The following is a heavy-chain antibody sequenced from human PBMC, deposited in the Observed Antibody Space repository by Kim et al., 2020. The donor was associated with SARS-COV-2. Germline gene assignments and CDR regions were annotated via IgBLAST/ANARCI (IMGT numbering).Heavy chain of an antibody. Sequence: GGSLRLSCAASGFTFSLYGMHWVRQAPGKGLEWVAIISYDGNKKYYADSVKGRFTISRDNSKNTLYLQMNSLRAEDTAVYYCANSPNDEWRAVDVWGQGTTVTVSS. CDR1: GFTFSLYG. CDR2: ISYDGNKK. D-gene: IGHD1-1*01. CDR3: ANSPNDEWRAVDV. V-gene: IGHV3-30*18. J-gene: IGHJ6*02.